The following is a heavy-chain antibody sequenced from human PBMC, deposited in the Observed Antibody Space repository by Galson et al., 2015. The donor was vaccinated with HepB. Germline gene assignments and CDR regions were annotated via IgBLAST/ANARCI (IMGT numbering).Heavy chain of an antibody. Sequence: SLRLSCAASGFTFSSYWMHWVRQAPGKGLVWVSRINSDGSSTSYADSVKGRFTISRDNAKNTLYLQMNSLRAEDTAVYYCARDGPHYDILTGYGVDYYYYMDVWGKGTTVTVSS. V-gene: IGHV3-74*01. CDR2: INSDGSST. J-gene: IGHJ6*03. D-gene: IGHD3-9*01. CDR3: ARDGPHYDILTGYGVDYYYYMDV. CDR1: GFTFSSYW.